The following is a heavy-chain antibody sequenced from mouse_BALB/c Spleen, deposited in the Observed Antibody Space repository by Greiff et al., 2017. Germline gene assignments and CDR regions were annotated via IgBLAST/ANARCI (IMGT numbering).Heavy chain of an antibody. D-gene: IGHD2-1*01. CDR1: GYTFTSYW. Sequence: VKLQESGAELAKPGASVKMSCKASGYTFTSYWMHWVKQRPGQGLEWIGYINPSTGYTEYNQKFKDKATLTADKSSSTAYMQLSSLTSEDSAVYYCASHYGNYYYAMDYWGQGTSVTVSS. J-gene: IGHJ4*01. V-gene: IGHV1-7*01. CDR2: INPSTGYT. CDR3: ASHYGNYYYAMDY.